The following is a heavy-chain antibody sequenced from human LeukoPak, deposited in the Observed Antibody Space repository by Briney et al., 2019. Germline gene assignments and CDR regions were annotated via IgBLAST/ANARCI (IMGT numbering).Heavy chain of an antibody. Sequence: SETLSLTCTVSGGSISSYYWSWIRQPPGKGLECIGYIYYSGSTNYNPSLKSRVTISVDTSKNQFSLKLSSVTAADTAVYYCARDQEAYCSSTSCYEYYYYMDVWGKGTTVTISS. J-gene: IGHJ6*03. CDR3: ARDQEAYCSSTSCYEYYYYMDV. D-gene: IGHD2-2*01. V-gene: IGHV4-59*12. CDR1: GGSISSYY. CDR2: IYYSGST.